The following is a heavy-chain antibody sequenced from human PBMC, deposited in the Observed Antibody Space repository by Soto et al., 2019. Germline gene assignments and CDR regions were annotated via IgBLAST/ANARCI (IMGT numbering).Heavy chain of an antibody. V-gene: IGHV3-30*18. CDR2: ISQDASNT. CDR3: AKALVACDYEGYYLDY. CDR1: GFTFSSYG. D-gene: IGHD4-17*01. J-gene: IGHJ4*02. Sequence: QVQLVESGGGVVQPGRSLRLSCAASGFTFSSYGMHWVRQAPGKGLEWVAVISQDASNTYYADSVKGRFTISRDNSKNTLYLQMSSLGGEDTAGYYCAKALVACDYEGYYLDYWGRGTLVTVSS.